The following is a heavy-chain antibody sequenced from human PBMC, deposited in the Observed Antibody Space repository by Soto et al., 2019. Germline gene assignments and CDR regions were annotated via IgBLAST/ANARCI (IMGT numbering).Heavy chain of an antibody. CDR3: ARDLGWAFDY. J-gene: IGHJ4*02. V-gene: IGHV3-11*05. D-gene: IGHD6-19*01. CDR1: GFNFSDYY. CDR2: ITQTGGDT. Sequence: GGSLRLSCAASGFNFSDYYMSWIRQAPGQALEWLSFITQTGGDTYYADSVKGRFTISRDNAKNSLYMELNNLRAEDTAVYYCARDLGWAFDYWGRGTLVTVS.